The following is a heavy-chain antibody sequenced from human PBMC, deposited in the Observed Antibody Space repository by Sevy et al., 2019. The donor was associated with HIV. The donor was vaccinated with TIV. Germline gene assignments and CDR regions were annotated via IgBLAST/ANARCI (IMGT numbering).Heavy chain of an antibody. J-gene: IGHJ1*01. CDR2: ISYDGSNK. D-gene: IGHD3-22*01. CDR3: AKDNYYDSSGYHPRGVGYFQH. CDR1: GFTFSSYA. Sequence: GGSLRLSCAASGFTFSSYAMSWVRQAPGKGLEWVAVISYDGSNKYYADSVKGRFTISRDNSKNTLYLQMNSLRAEDTAVYYCAKDNYYDSSGYHPRGVGYFQHWGQSTLVTVSS. V-gene: IGHV3-30*18.